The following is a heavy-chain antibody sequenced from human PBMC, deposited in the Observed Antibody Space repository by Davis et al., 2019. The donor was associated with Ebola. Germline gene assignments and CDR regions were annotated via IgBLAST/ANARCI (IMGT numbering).Heavy chain of an antibody. Sequence: MPSETLSLTCAVYGGSFSGYYWSWIRQPPEKGLEWIGEINHSGSTNYNPSLKSRVTISVDTSKNQFSLKLSSVTAADTAVYYCARTPPTYYYDSSGYYGGRGTHFDYWGQGTLVTVSS. CDR1: GGSFSGYY. J-gene: IGHJ4*02. D-gene: IGHD3-22*01. V-gene: IGHV4-34*01. CDR3: ARTPPTYYYDSSGYYGGRGTHFDY. CDR2: INHSGST.